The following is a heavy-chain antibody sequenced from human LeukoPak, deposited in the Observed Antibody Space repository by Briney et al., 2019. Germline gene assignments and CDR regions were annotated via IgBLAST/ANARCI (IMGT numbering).Heavy chain of an antibody. J-gene: IGHJ5*02. V-gene: IGHV4-34*01. CDR3: ARRGFDP. CDR2: INHSGST. Sequence: SETLSLTCAVYGGSFSGYYWSWIRQPPGKGLEWIGEINHSGSTSYNPSLKSRVTISVDTSKNQFSLKLSSVTAADTAVYYCARRGFDPWGQGTLVTVSS. CDR1: GGSFSGYY.